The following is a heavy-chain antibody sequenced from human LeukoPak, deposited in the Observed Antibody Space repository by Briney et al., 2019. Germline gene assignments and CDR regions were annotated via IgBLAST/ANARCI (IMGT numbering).Heavy chain of an antibody. CDR1: RFTFSSYG. CDR2: IRYDGSNK. J-gene: IGHJ4*02. Sequence: GGSLRLSCAASRFTFSSYGMHWVRQAPGKGLEWVAFIRYDGSNKYYADSVKGRFTISRDNSKNTLYLQMNSLRAEDTAVYYCAKDLGYCSSTSCYFDYWGQGTLVTVSS. D-gene: IGHD2-2*01. CDR3: AKDLGYCSSTSCYFDY. V-gene: IGHV3-30*02.